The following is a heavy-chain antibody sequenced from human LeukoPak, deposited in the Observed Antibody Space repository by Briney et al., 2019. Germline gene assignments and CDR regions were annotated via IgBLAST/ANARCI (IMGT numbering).Heavy chain of an antibody. CDR1: GYSFTSYW. D-gene: IGHD6-19*01. CDR3: ARVKGIAVAGTRWFNFDY. J-gene: IGHJ4*02. CDR2: IYPGDSDT. Sequence: GESLKISCKGSGYSFTSYWIGWVRQMPGKVLEWMGIIYPGDSDTRYSPSFQGQVTISADKSISTAYLQWSSLKASDTAMYYCARVKGIAVAGTRWFNFDYWGQGTLVTVSS. V-gene: IGHV5-51*01.